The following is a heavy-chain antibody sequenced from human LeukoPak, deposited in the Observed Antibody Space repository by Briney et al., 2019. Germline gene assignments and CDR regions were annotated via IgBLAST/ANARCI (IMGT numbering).Heavy chain of an antibody. V-gene: IGHV3-74*01. CDR1: GNYW. CDR2: INSDGSWT. CDR3: VSFYETY. Sequence: GGTLRLSCAASGNYWMHWVRQAPGKGLVWVSHINSDGSWTSYADSVKGRFTISKDNAKNTVYLQMNNLRAEDTAVYYCVSFYETYWGRGTLVTVSS. D-gene: IGHD2/OR15-2a*01. J-gene: IGHJ4*02.